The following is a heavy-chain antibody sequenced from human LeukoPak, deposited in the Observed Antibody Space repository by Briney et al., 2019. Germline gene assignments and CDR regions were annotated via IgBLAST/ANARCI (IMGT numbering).Heavy chain of an antibody. CDR2: ISYDESTK. Sequence: GGSLRLSCAASGFTVSTYGMHWVRQAPGKGREWVAVISYDESTKYYADSVKGRFTISRDNSKNTLYLQMNSLRDEDTAVYYCAKRYSSGWYYFDYWGQGTLVTVYS. CDR3: AKRYSSGWYYFDY. J-gene: IGHJ4*02. CDR1: GFTVSTYG. V-gene: IGHV3-30*18. D-gene: IGHD6-19*01.